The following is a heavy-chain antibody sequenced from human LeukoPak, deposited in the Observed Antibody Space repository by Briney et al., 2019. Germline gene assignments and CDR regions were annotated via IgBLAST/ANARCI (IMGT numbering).Heavy chain of an antibody. CDR1: GFTFSSYS. V-gene: IGHV3-21*04. CDR2: ISSSSSYI. J-gene: IGHJ6*02. Sequence: GGSLRLSCAASGFTFSSYSMNWVRQAPGKGLEWVSSISSSSSYIYYADSVKGRFTISRDNAKNSLYLQMNSLRAEDTAVYYCARGVNYYDTKTSRRMDVWGQGTTVTVSS. CDR3: ARGVNYYDTKTSRRMDV. D-gene: IGHD3-22*01.